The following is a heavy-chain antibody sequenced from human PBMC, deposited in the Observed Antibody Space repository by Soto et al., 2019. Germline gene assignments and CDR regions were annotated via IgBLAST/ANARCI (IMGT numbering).Heavy chain of an antibody. CDR3: ARESGGVAGTLDL. J-gene: IGHJ5*02. D-gene: IGHD6-19*01. CDR2: INPHTGVT. CDR1: GYTFTGYY. V-gene: IGHV1-2*04. Sequence: QVQLVQSGAEVKTPGASVKVSCETSGYTFTGYYIHWVRQAPGQGLEWMGWINPHTGVTNYAQNFQGWVTMTRDTSISTVYMEMTRLKSDDTAVYYCARESGGVAGTLDLWGQGTLVTVSS.